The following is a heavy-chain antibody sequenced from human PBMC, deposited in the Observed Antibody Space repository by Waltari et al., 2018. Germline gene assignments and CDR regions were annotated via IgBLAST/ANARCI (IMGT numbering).Heavy chain of an antibody. CDR3: AREGEMGEGGYGMDV. Sequence: EVQLVESGGGLVKPGGSLRLSCAGSGFTFETYTIGWVRQAAGKGLEWVSVIYSGGSTYYADSVKGRFTISRDNSKNTLYLQMNSLRAEDTAVYYCAREGEMGEGGYGMDVWGQGTTVTVSS. CDR1: GFTFETYT. J-gene: IGHJ6*02. CDR2: IYSGGST. D-gene: IGHD3-16*01. V-gene: IGHV3-66*01.